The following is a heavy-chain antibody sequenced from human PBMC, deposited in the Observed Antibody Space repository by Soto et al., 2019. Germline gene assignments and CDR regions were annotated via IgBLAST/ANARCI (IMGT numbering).Heavy chain of an antibody. J-gene: IGHJ6*03. D-gene: IGHD3-9*01. CDR3: ARQRELLRYFDDRYYMDV. CDR1: GGSISSYY. Sequence: QVQLQESGPGLVKPSETLSLTCTVSGGSISSYYWSWIGQPPGKRLEWIGSIYYSGSTNYNPSLKSRVTISVDTSKNQFALKLSSVTAADTAVYYCARQRELLRYFDDRYYMDVWGKGTTVTVSS. CDR2: IYYSGST. V-gene: IGHV4-59*08.